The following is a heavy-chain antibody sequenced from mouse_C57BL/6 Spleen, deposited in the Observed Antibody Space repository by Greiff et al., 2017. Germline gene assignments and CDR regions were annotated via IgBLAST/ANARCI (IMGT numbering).Heavy chain of an antibody. D-gene: IGHD1-1*01. CDR1: GYTFTNYW. Sequence: QVKLQESGAELVRPGTSVKMSCKASGYTFTNYWIGWAKQRPGHGLEWIGDIYPGGGYTNYNEKFKGKATLTADKSSSTAYMQFSSLTSEDSAIYYCARRDGSSGGFAYWGQGTLVTVSA. CDR3: ARRDGSSGGFAY. J-gene: IGHJ3*01. CDR2: IYPGGGYT. V-gene: IGHV1-63*01.